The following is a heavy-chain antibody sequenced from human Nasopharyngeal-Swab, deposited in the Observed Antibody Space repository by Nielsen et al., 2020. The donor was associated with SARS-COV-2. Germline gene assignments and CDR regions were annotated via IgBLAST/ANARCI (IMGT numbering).Heavy chain of an antibody. CDR3: ARVLRGVAARPLGFGYYYYYYMDV. J-gene: IGHJ6*03. Sequence: WIRQPPGKGLEWIGEINHSGSTNYNPSLKSRVTISVDTSKNQFSLELSSVTAADTAVYYRARVLRGVAARPLGFGYYYYYYMDVWGKGTTVTVSS. D-gene: IGHD6-6*01. CDR2: INHSGST. V-gene: IGHV4-34*01.